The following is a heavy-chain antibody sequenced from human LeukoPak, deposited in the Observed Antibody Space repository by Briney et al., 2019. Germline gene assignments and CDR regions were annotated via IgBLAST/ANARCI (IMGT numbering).Heavy chain of an antibody. D-gene: IGHD6-19*01. CDR3: AKGVAVASPYYFDY. V-gene: IGHV3-33*06. Sequence: QPGRSLRLSCAASGFTFSSYGMHWVRQAPGKGLEWVAVIWYDGSNKYYADSVKGRFTISRDNSKSTLYLQMNSLRAEDTAVYYCAKGVAVASPYYFDYWGQGTLVTVSS. J-gene: IGHJ4*02. CDR2: IWYDGSNK. CDR1: GFTFSSYG.